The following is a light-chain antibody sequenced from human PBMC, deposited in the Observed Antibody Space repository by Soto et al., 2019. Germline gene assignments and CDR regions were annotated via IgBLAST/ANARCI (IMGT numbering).Light chain of an antibody. J-gene: IGLJ2*01. CDR3: CSYAGSYTFGVV. CDR1: SSDVGGYNY. Sequence: QSALTQPRSVSGSPGQSVTISCTGTSSDVGGYNYVSWYQQHPGKDPKLMIYDVSKRPSGVPDRFSGSKSGNTASLTISGLQAEDEADYYCCSYAGSYTFGVVFGGGIKLTVL. CDR2: DVS. V-gene: IGLV2-11*01.